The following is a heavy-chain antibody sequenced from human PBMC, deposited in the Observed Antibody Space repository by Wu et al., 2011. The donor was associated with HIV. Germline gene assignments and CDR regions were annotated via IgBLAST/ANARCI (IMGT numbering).Heavy chain of an antibody. CDR3: AREWRYCTGGSPCPSEYLQH. Sequence: QVQLVQSGAAVKKPGSSVKVSCKASGGTFNSYGITWVRQAPGQGLEWMGGIIPMFGTAKYAQKFQGRVTITADKSTSTAYMELSSLRSEDTAVYYCAREWRYCTGGSPCPSEYLQHWGQGT. CDR1: GGTFNSYG. V-gene: IGHV1-69*14. CDR2: IIPMFGTA. D-gene: IGHD2-8*02. J-gene: IGHJ1*01.